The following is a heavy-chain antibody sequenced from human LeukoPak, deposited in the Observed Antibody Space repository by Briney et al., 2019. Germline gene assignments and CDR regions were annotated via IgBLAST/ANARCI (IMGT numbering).Heavy chain of an antibody. Sequence: GASVKVSCKASGGTFSSYAISWVRQAPGQGLEWMGRIIPILGIANYAQKFQGRVTITADKSTSTAYMKLSSLRFEDTAVYYCAGFVDTAIASDYWGQGTLVTVSS. CDR2: IIPILGIA. V-gene: IGHV1-69*04. J-gene: IGHJ4*02. CDR3: AGFVDTAIASDY. CDR1: GGTFSSYA. D-gene: IGHD5-18*01.